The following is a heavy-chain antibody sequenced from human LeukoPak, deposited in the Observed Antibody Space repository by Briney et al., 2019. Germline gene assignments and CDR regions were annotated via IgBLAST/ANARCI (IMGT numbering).Heavy chain of an antibody. CDR3: AKVDSSSSEYFQH. CDR2: ISGSGGRT. CDR1: GFIFSSYA. J-gene: IGHJ1*01. V-gene: IGHV3-23*01. Sequence: GGSLRLSCAASGFIFSSYAMSWVRQAPGKGLEWVSAISGSGGRTYHADSVKGRFTISRDNSKNTLYLQMNSLRAEDTAVYYCAKVDSSSSEYFQHWGQGTLVTVSS. D-gene: IGHD6-13*01.